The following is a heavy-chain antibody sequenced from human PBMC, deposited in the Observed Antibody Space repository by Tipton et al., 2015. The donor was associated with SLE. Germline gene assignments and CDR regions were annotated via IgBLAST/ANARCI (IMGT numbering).Heavy chain of an antibody. J-gene: IGHJ6*03. CDR3: ASLTIFGVVIIGNYYYYMDV. V-gene: IGHV4-34*01. CDR1: GGYINSHY. Sequence: TLSLTCTVSGGYINSHYWSWIRQPPGKGLEWIGEINHSGSTNYNPSLKSRVTISVDTSKNQFSLKLSSVTAADTVVYYCASLTIFGVVIIGNYYYYMDVWGKGTTVTVSS. CDR2: INHSGST. D-gene: IGHD3-3*01.